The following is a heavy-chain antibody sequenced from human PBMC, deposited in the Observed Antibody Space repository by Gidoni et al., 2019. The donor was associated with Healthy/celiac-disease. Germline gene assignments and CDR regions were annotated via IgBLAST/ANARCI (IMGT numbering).Heavy chain of an antibody. D-gene: IGHD2-21*01. CDR2: ILPIFGTA. Sequence: QVQLVQSGAEVKKPGSSVKVSCKASGGTFRSYAISWVRQAPGQGLEWMGGILPIFGTANYAQKFQGRVTITADESTSTAYMELSSLRSEDTAVYYCARTAYCGGFLVCYFDYWGQGTLVTVSS. V-gene: IGHV1-69*01. CDR3: ARTAYCGGFLVCYFDY. J-gene: IGHJ4*02. CDR1: GGTFRSYA.